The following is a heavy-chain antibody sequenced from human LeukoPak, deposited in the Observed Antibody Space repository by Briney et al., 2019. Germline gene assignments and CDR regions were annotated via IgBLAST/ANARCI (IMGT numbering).Heavy chain of an antibody. CDR3: ARDPGSAAFDI. CDR2: IYYSGST. D-gene: IGHD3-10*01. Sequence: PSETLSLTCTVSGGSISSSSYYWGWIRQPPGKGLEWIGSIYYSGSTYYNPSLKSRVTISVDTSKNQFSLKLSSVTAADTAVYYCARDPGSAAFDIWGQGTMVTVSP. V-gene: IGHV4-39*07. J-gene: IGHJ3*02. CDR1: GGSISSSSYY.